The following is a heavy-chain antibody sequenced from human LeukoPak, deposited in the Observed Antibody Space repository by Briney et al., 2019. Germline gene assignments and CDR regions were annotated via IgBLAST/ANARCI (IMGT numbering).Heavy chain of an antibody. V-gene: IGHV1-2*02. CDR2: INPNSGGT. J-gene: IGHJ6*03. CDR3: ARAHTSYYYYYYYMDV. CDR1: GYTSTGYY. D-gene: IGHD2-21*01. Sequence: ASVKVSCKASGYTSTGYYMHWVRQAPGQGLEWMGWINPNSGGTNYAQKFQGRVTMTRDTSISTAYIELSRLRSDDTAVYYCARAHTSYYYYYYYMDVWGKGTTVTVSS.